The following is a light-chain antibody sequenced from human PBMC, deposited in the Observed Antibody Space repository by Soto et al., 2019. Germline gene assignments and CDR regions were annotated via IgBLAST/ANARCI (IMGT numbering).Light chain of an antibody. CDR1: SSDVGAYNS. CDR3: SSYTTSVTYV. CDR2: DVS. V-gene: IGLV2-14*01. Sequence: QSVLTQPASVSGSPGQSITISCTGTSSDVGAYNSVSWYQQHPGKAPKLIIYDVSTRPSGISDRFSGSKSGNTASLTISGLQAEDESDYYCSSYTTSVTYVFGTGXKVTVL. J-gene: IGLJ1*01.